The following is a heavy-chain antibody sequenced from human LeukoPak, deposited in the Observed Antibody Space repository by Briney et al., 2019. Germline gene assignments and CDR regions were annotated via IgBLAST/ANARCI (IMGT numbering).Heavy chain of an antibody. J-gene: IGHJ3*02. CDR2: IYYSGST. CDR3: ARLRARSSGWYFTSMHDAFDI. D-gene: IGHD6-19*01. Sequence: SETLSLTCTVSGGSISSSSNFWGWIRQPPGKGLEWIGSIYYSGSTYYNPSLKSRVTISVDTSKNQFSLKLSSVTAADTAVYYCARLRARSSGWYFTSMHDAFDIWGQGTMVTVSS. V-gene: IGHV4-39*01. CDR1: GGSISSSSNF.